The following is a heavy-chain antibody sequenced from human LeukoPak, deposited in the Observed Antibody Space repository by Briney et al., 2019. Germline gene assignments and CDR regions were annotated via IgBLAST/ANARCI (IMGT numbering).Heavy chain of an antibody. V-gene: IGHV1-69*13. Sequence: SVNVSCKSSGGTFSIYAISWVRQAPGQGREGMGGIIPIFGTANYARKFQGRVTITADESTSAAYMELSSLRSEDTAVYYCARGYLPLPIAAARYYYYYMDVWGKGTTVTISS. CDR1: GGTFSIYA. D-gene: IGHD6-13*01. CDR2: IIPIFGTA. CDR3: ARGYLPLPIAAARYYYYYMDV. J-gene: IGHJ6*03.